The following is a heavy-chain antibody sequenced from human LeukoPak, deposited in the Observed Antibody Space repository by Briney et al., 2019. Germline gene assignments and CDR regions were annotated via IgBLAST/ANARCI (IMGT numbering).Heavy chain of an antibody. CDR3: ARKTMVRGGTRHWFDP. D-gene: IGHD3-10*01. CDR1: GGSISSYY. V-gene: IGHV4-4*07. Sequence: SETLSLTCTVSGGSISSYYWSWIRHPAGKGREWIGLIYTSGSTNYNPSLKSRVTMSVDTYKNQFSLKLSSVTAADTAVYYCARKTMVRGGTRHWFDPWGQGTLVTVSS. CDR2: IYTSGST. J-gene: IGHJ5*02.